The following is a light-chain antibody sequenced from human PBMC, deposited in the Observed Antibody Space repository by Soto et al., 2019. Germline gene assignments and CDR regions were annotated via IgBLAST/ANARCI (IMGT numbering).Light chain of an antibody. CDR2: DVS. J-gene: IGLJ1*01. CDR1: SSDIGGYNY. CDR3: SSHSSTSTYV. Sequence: QAVVTQPASVSGSPGQSIAVSCTGTSSDIGGYNYVSWYQHHPGKAPKLMIYDVSNRPSGVSNRFSGSKSGYTASLTISGLQAEDEADYYCSSHSSTSTYVFGTGTKLTVL. V-gene: IGLV2-14*03.